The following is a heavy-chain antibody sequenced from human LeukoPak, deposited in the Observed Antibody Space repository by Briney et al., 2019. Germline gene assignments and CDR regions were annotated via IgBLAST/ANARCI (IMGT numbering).Heavy chain of an antibody. Sequence: PGSSLRLSCVASGFSFSTFAMHWVRQAPGKGLEWVAVISSHGNNEYYSESVRGRFTVSRDNFENILYLQMNSLRVEDTAVYFCAKDLRSLPPDAFDIWGQGTTVTVSS. V-gene: IGHV3-30*18. CDR2: ISSHGNNE. CDR3: AKDLRSLPPDAFDI. J-gene: IGHJ3*02. D-gene: IGHD5/OR15-5a*01. CDR1: GFSFSTFA.